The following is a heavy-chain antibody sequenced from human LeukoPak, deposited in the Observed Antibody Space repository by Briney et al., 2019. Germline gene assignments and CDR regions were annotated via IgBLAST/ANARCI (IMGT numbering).Heavy chain of an antibody. Sequence: GGTLRLSCAASGFTFDDYGMSWVRQAPGKGLEWVSGINWNGGSTGYADSVKGRFTISRDNAKNSLYLQMNSLRAEDTALYYCAREGRYYYDSSGYSDAFDYWGQGTLVTVSS. CDR3: AREGRYYYDSSGYSDAFDY. V-gene: IGHV3-20*04. CDR2: INWNGGST. CDR1: GFTFDDYG. D-gene: IGHD3-22*01. J-gene: IGHJ4*02.